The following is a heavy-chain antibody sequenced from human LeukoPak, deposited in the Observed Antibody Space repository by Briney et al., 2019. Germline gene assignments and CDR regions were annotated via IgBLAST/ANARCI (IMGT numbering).Heavy chain of an antibody. CDR3: ARDYDYVWGSYGFDY. CDR1: GFTFSSYW. CDR2: INSDGSST. D-gene: IGHD3-16*01. J-gene: IGHJ4*02. V-gene: IGHV3-74*01. Sequence: PGGSLRLSCAASGFTFSSYWMHWVRQAPGKGLVWVSRINSDGSSTSYADSVKGRFTISRDNAKNTLYLQMNSLRAEDTAVYYCARDYDYVWGSYGFDYWGQGTLVTASS.